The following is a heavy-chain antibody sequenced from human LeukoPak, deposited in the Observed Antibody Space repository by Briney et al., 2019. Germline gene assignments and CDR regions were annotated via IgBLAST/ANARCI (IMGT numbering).Heavy chain of an antibody. CDR1: GGSISSGSYY. Sequence: PSETLSLTCTVSGGSISSGSYYWSWIRQPAGKGLEWIGRIYTSGSTNYNPSLKSRVTISVDTSKNQFSLKLSSVTAADTAVYYCARFDGYNNSFDYWGQGTLVTVSS. D-gene: IGHD5-24*01. CDR3: ARFDGYNNSFDY. V-gene: IGHV4-61*02. J-gene: IGHJ4*02. CDR2: IYTSGST.